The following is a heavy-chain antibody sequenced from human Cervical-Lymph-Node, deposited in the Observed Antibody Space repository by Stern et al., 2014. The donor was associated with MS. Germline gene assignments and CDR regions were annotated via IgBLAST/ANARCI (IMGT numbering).Heavy chain of an antibody. V-gene: IGHV1-18*01. CDR3: ARDYDGGGSHYGFDYYFGMDV. CDR2: ISPYNRAT. D-gene: IGHD3-10*01. CDR1: NYIFKSYG. Sequence: VQLVESGGEVKKPGASVKVSCKASNYIFKSYGITWVRQAPGQGLEWLGWISPYNRATKYAQNLQGRVTMTTYTSTSTAYMELRSLRSDDTAVYYCARDYDGGGSHYGFDYYFGMDVWGQGTTVTVSS. J-gene: IGHJ6*02.